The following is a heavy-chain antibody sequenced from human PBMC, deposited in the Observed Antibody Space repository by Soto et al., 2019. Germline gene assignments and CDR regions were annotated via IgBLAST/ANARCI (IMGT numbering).Heavy chain of an antibody. J-gene: IGHJ5*02. D-gene: IGHD6-19*01. CDR1: GYSITAGGYY. CDR2: FYSSGSI. CDR3: ARMYSSGSGWFHP. Sequence: LQESGHGLVKPSQTLSLTCFVSGYSITAGGYYWSWIRHLPGKGLEWIGSFYSSGSIIYIPSLRSRVSISGDTSSNHFSMSLTSVTGADTWRYYCARMYSSGSGWFHPWGQGTLVTVSS. V-gene: IGHV4-31*03.